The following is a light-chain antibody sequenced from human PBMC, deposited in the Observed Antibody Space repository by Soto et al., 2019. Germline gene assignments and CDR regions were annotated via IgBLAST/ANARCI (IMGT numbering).Light chain of an antibody. CDR2: AAS. V-gene: IGKV1-27*01. CDR1: QGINNY. CDR3: QKYNSAPPVT. J-gene: IGKJ3*01. Sequence: IQMTQSPSSLSASVGDRVTIGCRASQGINNYLAWYQQKPGKVPKLLIYAASTLQSGVPSRFSGSGSGTDFTLTITGLQPEDVATYYCQKYNSAPPVTFGPGTKVDV.